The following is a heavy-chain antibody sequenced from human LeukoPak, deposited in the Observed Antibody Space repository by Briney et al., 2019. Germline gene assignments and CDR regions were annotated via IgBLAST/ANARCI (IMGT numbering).Heavy chain of an antibody. J-gene: IGHJ4*02. D-gene: IGHD3-22*01. CDR3: ARGSINYNSSGYYDNPPLDY. V-gene: IGHV1-46*01. Sequence: ASVKASCKASGYTFTSYYMNWVRQAPGQGLEWMGMINPSGGSTSYAQKFQGRVTMTRDTSTSTVYMELSSLRSEDTAVYYCARGSINYNSSGYYDNPPLDYWGQGTLITVSS. CDR1: GYTFTSYY. CDR2: INPSGGST.